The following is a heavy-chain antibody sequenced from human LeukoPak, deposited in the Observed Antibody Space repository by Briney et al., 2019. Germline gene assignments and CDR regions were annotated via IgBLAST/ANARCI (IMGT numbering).Heavy chain of an antibody. Sequence: GGSLRLSCAASGLTVSSNYMSWVRQAPGKGLEWVSVIYRSGSTYYADSVKGRFTISRDDSKNTLYLQMNSLRAEDTAVYYCARTGDGDSYIGAFDIWGQGTMVTVFS. D-gene: IGHD4-17*01. V-gene: IGHV3-53*01. CDR3: ARTGDGDSYIGAFDI. CDR2: IYRSGST. CDR1: GLTVSSNY. J-gene: IGHJ3*02.